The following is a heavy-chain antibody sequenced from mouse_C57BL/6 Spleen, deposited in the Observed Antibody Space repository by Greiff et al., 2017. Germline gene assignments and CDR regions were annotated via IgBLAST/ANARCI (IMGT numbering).Heavy chain of an antibody. CDR3: ARPCRCAMDD. CDR1: GYSFTSYY. Sequence: QVQLQQSGPELVKPGASVKISCKASGYSFTSYYIHWVKQRPGQGLEWIGWIYPGSGNTKYNEKFKGKATLTADTSSSTAYMQLSSLTSEDSAVYYCARPCRCAMDDWGPGTSVTVSS. J-gene: IGHJ4*01. CDR2: IYPGSGNT. D-gene: IGHD6-1*01. V-gene: IGHV1-66*01.